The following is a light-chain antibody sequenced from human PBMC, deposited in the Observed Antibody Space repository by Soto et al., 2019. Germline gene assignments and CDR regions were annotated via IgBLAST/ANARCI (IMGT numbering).Light chain of an antibody. J-gene: IGLJ2*01. CDR2: DDN. Sequence: QSGLTQTASVSGSPGQSITVSCTGSRSDVGGYNLVSWYQQHPGKAPKLLISDDNKRPSGVSDRFSGSKSGNTASLTISGLQAEDEGDYYCSSYAGRITLVFGGGTKLTVL. V-gene: IGLV2-23*01. CDR3: SSYAGRITLV. CDR1: RSDVGGYNL.